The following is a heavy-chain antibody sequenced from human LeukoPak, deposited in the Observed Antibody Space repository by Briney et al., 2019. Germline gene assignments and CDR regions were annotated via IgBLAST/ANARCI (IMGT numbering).Heavy chain of an antibody. CDR1: GYTFTGYY. V-gene: IGHV1-2*02. D-gene: IGHD2-2*03. Sequence: ASVKVSCKASGYTFTGYYMHWVRQAPGQGLECMGWINPNSGGTNYAQKFQGRVTMTRDTSISTAYMELSRLRSDDTAVYYCARGGPLLAGYCSSTSCYDDAFDIWGQGTMVTVSS. CDR2: INPNSGGT. J-gene: IGHJ3*02. CDR3: ARGGPLLAGYCSSTSCYDDAFDI.